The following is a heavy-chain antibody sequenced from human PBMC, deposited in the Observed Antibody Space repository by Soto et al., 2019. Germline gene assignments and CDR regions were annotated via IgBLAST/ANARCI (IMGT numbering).Heavy chain of an antibody. D-gene: IGHD3-3*01. CDR1: GGSISSYY. Sequence: SETLSLTCTVSGGSISSYYRSWIRQPPGKGLEWIGYIYYSGSTNYNPSLKSRVTISVDTSKNQFSLKLSSVTAADTAVYYYARLSDYDFWSGRGSGMDVWGQGTTVTVSS. CDR2: IYYSGST. V-gene: IGHV4-59*01. CDR3: ARLSDYDFWSGRGSGMDV. J-gene: IGHJ6*02.